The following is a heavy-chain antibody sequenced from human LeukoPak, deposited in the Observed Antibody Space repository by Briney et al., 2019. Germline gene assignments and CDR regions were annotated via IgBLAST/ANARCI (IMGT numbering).Heavy chain of an antibody. D-gene: IGHD6-19*01. CDR3: AKDVDPLYSSGWYSS. CDR1: GFSFDEFA. CDR2: IGWNSDDI. V-gene: IGHV3-9*01. Sequence: GGSLRLSCAGSGFSFDEFAMHWVRQAPGKGLEWVSGIGWNSDDIGYADSVRGRFSVSRDNAQNSLYLEMHRLRPEETAFYYCAKDVDPLYSSGWYSSWGQGILDTVSS. J-gene: IGHJ5*02.